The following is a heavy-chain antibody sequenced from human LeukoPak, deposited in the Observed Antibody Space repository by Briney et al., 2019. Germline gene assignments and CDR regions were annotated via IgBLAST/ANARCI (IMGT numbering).Heavy chain of an antibody. CDR1: GFTFSSYS. D-gene: IGHD2-15*01. CDR2: ISSSSTTI. Sequence: PGGSLRLSCAASGFTFSSYSVNWVRQAPGKGLEWVSYISSSSTTIYYADSVKGRFTISRDNAKNSLYLQMDSLGAEDTAVYYCALRWGGCSGGTCYQYFDYWGQGTLVTVSS. CDR3: ALRWGGCSGGTCYQYFDY. V-gene: IGHV3-48*04. J-gene: IGHJ4*02.